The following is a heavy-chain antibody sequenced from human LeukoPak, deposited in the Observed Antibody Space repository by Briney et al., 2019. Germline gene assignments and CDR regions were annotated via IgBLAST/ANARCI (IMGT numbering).Heavy chain of an antibody. V-gene: IGHV3-30*04. CDR3: ARVVSDSSGYRLFGY. CDR1: GFTFSSYA. J-gene: IGHJ4*02. CDR2: ISYDGSNK. D-gene: IGHD3-22*01. Sequence: GGSLRLSCAASGFTFSSYAMHWVRQAPGKGLEWVAVISYDGSNKYYADSVKGRFTISRDNAKNSLYLQMNSLRAEDTAVYYCARVVSDSSGYRLFGYWGQGTLVTVSS.